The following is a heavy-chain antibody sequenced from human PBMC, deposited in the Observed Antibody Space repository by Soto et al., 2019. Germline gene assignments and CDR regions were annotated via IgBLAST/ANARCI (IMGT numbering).Heavy chain of an antibody. CDR1: GGSISSNF. Sequence: QVQLQESGPGLVKPSETLSLTCTVSGGSISSNFWSWIRQPAGKGLEWIGRINTIGTTNYNPSLKSRVTMSVDTSKNQFSVKLNSVTAADTAVYYCARDVRWDRGLDVWGQGTTVTVSS. D-gene: IGHD1-26*01. J-gene: IGHJ6*02. CDR3: ARDVRWDRGLDV. CDR2: INTIGTT. V-gene: IGHV4-4*07.